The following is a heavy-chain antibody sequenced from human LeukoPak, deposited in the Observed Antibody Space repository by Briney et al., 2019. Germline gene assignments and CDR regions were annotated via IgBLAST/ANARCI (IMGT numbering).Heavy chain of an antibody. CDR3: AKVSTRLYFDY. CDR2: ISGSGGST. D-gene: IGHD2/OR15-2a*01. J-gene: IGHJ4*02. CDR1: GSTFSSYA. V-gene: IGHV3-23*01. Sequence: GGSLRLSXAASGSTFSSYAMSWVRQAPGKGLEWVSAISGSGGSTYYADSVRGRFTISRDNSKNTLYLQMNSLRAEDTAVYYCAKVSTRLYFDYWGQGTLVTVSS.